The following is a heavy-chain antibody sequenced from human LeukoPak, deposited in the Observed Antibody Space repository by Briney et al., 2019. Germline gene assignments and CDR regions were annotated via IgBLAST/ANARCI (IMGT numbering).Heavy chain of an antibody. CDR1: GFTFSSYD. J-gene: IGHJ6*02. Sequence: GGSLRLSCAASGFTFSSYDMHWVRHATGKGLEWVSAIGTAGDTYYPGSVKGRFTISRENAKNSLYLQMNSLRAGDTAVYYCARQGGNSGSRDYYGMDVWGQGTTVTVSS. CDR3: ARQGGNSGSRDYYGMDV. D-gene: IGHD1-26*01. V-gene: IGHV3-13*01. CDR2: IGTAGDT.